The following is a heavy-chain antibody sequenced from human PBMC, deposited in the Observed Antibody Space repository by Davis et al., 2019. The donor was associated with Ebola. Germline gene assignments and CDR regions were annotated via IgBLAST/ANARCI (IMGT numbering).Heavy chain of an antibody. J-gene: IGHJ4*02. V-gene: IGHV1-58*02. CDR2: IVVGSGNT. CDR3: AADLGGPTGNYFDY. CDR1: GFTFTSSA. D-gene: IGHD4-17*01. Sequence: SVKVSCKASGFTFTSSAMQWVRQARGQRLEWIGWIVVGSGNTNYAQKFQERVTITRDMSTSTAYMELSSLRSEDTAVYYCAADLGGPTGNYFDYWGQGTLVTVSS.